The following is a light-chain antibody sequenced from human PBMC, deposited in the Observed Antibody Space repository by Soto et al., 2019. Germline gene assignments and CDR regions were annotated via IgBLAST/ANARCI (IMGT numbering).Light chain of an antibody. V-gene: IGLV1-44*01. J-gene: IGLJ3*02. CDR2: SSN. CDR3: AAWDDSLNGVV. CDR1: SSNIGGHT. Sequence: QSALTQPPSASGSPGQTGTISCSGTSSNIGGHTLTWYQHLPGTAPKLLIYSSNQRPSGVPDRFSASKSGTSASLAISGLQAEDEADYYCAAWDDSLNGVVFGGGTKVTVL.